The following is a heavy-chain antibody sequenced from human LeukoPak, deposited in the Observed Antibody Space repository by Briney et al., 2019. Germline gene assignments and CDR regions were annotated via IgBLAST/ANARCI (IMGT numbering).Heavy chain of an antibody. CDR3: ARDRKDYKYYYYGMDV. CDR2: ISSSSSYT. D-gene: IGHD4-11*01. J-gene: IGHJ6*02. Sequence: GGSLRLSCAASGFTFSDYYMSWIRQAPGKGLEWVSYISSSSSYTNSADSVKGRFTISRDNAKNSLYLQMNSLRVEDTAVYYCARDRKDYKYYYYGMDVWGQGTTVTVSS. CDR1: GFTFSDYY. V-gene: IGHV3-11*06.